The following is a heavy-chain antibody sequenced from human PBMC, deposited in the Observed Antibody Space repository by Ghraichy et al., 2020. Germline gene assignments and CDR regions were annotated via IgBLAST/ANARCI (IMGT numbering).Heavy chain of an antibody. CDR1: GDSLSTNTAA. CDR2: TYYRSKWYN. CDR3: ARDKWYYGMDV. V-gene: IGHV6-1*01. Sequence: SQTLSLTCVISGDSLSTNTAAWIWIRQSPSRGLEWLGKTYYRSKWYNDYAVSVKSQITVNPDTSKNQLSLQLSSVTPEDTAVYYCARDKWYYGMDVWGHGTTVTVSS. D-gene: IGHD1-26*01. J-gene: IGHJ6*02.